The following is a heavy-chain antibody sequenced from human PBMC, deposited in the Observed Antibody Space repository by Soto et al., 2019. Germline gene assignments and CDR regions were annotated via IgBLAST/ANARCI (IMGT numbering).Heavy chain of an antibody. CDR3: ARKEMVYAIDYFDY. CDR1: GFTFSSYW. D-gene: IGHD2-8*01. CDR2: IKQDGSEK. J-gene: IGHJ4*02. Sequence: PGGSLRLSCAASGFTFSSYWMSWVRQAPGKGLEWVANIKQDGSEKYYVDSVKGRFTISRDNAKNSLYLQMNSLRAEDTAVYYCARKEMVYAIDYFDYWGQGTLVTVSS. V-gene: IGHV3-7*01.